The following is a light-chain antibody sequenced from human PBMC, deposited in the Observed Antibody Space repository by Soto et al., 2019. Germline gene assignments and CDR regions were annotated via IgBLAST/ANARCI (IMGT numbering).Light chain of an antibody. CDR2: AAS. CDR3: HQSYDIPT. J-gene: IGKJ5*01. V-gene: IGKV1-39*01. Sequence: DTQMTQSPSTLSASVGDRFTITCRASQSIGNWLAWYQQKPGKAPKLLIYAASSLQSGVPSRFSGSGSGTDFTLTVSSLQPEDFATYYCHQSYDIPTFGQGTRLEIK. CDR1: QSIGNW.